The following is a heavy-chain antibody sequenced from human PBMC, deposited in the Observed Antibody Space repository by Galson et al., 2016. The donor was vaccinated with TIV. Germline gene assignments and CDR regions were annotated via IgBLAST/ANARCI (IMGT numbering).Heavy chain of an antibody. Sequence: QSGAEVKKPGESLKISCKGSGYSFTSYWIAWVRQMPAKGLELMGVIHPGDSDTRYSPSFQGQVSISADRSISTAYLQWSSLKASDTAMYYCAKQLDFDQRVLDAFHIWGQGTLLTVSS. CDR1: GYSFTSYW. J-gene: IGHJ3*02. D-gene: IGHD3-9*01. V-gene: IGHV5-51*01. CDR2: IHPGDSDT. CDR3: AKQLDFDQRVLDAFHI.